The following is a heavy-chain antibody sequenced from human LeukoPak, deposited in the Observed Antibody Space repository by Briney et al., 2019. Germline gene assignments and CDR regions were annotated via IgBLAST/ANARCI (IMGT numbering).Heavy chain of an antibody. J-gene: IGHJ5*01. CDR2: IYPGGSDT. CDR1: GYSFTSYW. V-gene: IGHV5-51*01. D-gene: IGHD3-9*01. CDR3: ARTFYDIFSGQSALGWFDS. Sequence: GESLKISCKGSGYSFTSYWIGWVRQMRGKGLEWIGIIYPGGSDTRYSPSFQGQLTISADKSINTAYVYWSSLKASDTAIYYCARTFYDIFSGQSALGWFDSWGQGTRVTVSS.